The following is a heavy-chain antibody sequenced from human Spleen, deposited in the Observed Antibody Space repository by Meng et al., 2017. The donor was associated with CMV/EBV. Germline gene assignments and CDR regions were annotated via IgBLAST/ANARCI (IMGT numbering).Heavy chain of an antibody. J-gene: IGHJ4*02. CDR3: ARGGVNGYYSDY. Sequence: WEASGFTFSSYSMNWVRQAPGKGLEWVSHISSASSYIYYADSLKGRFTISRDNAKNSLYLQMNSLRAEDTAVYYCARGGVNGYYSDYWGLGTLVTVSS. V-gene: IGHV3-21*01. CDR2: ISSASSYI. D-gene: IGHD3-22*01. CDR1: GFTFSSYS.